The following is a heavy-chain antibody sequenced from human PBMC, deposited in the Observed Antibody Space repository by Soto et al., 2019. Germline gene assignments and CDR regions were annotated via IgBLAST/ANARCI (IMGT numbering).Heavy chain of an antibody. V-gene: IGHV3-11*06. CDR3: ASQPRNWFAP. CDR2: ISSSSSYT. Sequence: QVQLVESGGGLVKPGGSLRLSCAASGFTFSDYYMSWIRQAPGKGLEWVSYISSSSSYTNYADSVKGRFTISRDNAKNSLYLQMNSRRAEDRAVYYCASQPRNWFAPWGRETLVTVPS. J-gene: IGHJ5*02. CDR1: GFTFSDYY.